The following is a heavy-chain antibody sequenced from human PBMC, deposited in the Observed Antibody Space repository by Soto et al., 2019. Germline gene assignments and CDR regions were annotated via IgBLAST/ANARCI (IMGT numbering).Heavy chain of an antibody. Sequence: EVQLVESGGGLVQPGGSLRLSCVASGFSFGSSWMTWVRQAPGKGLEWVANIKKDGSQISYLDSVRGRFTISRDNAKNSLYLQMNSLRAEDTALYYCARDVSPGRSSLYLAAFDIWGQGTMVTVSS. CDR2: IKKDGSQI. J-gene: IGHJ3*02. CDR1: GFSFGSSW. V-gene: IGHV3-7*05. D-gene: IGHD2-8*01. CDR3: ARDVSPGRSSLYLAAFDI.